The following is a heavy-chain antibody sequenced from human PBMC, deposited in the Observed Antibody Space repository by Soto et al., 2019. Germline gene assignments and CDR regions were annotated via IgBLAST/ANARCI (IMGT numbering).Heavy chain of an antibody. CDR1: GDSIKTETW. CDR3: AREWEWLGPFDY. D-gene: IGHD6-19*01. Sequence: SETLSLTCAVSGDSIKTETWWSWLRQLPGTGLEWIDEIKHTGDANANPALRSRVSMSVDRTKNQFFLNLRSVSAADTAVYYCAREWEWLGPFDYWAQGTLVTVSS. V-gene: IGHV4-4*02. J-gene: IGHJ4*02. CDR2: IKHTGDA.